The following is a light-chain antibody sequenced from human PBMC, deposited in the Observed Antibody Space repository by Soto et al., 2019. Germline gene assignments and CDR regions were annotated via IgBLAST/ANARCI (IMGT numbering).Light chain of an antibody. CDR1: QSVSSY. CDR3: QQRSNWTIT. V-gene: IGKV3-11*01. Sequence: EIVLTQSPATLSLSPGERATLSCRASQSVSSYLAWYQQKPGQAPRLLIYDASNRATGIPARFSGSGSGTDFTLTISSLEXEDFAVYYCQQRSNWTITFGQGTRLEIK. J-gene: IGKJ5*01. CDR2: DAS.